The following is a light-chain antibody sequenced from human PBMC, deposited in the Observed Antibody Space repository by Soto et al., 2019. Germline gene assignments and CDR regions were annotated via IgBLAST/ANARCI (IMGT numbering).Light chain of an antibody. J-gene: IGLJ1*01. Sequence: QSVLTQPPSVSGAPGQRVTISCTGSSSNIGAGYDVHWYQQLPGTAPKLLIYGNSNRPSGVPDRISGSKSGTSASLATTGLQAEDEADYYRQSYDSSLSGSGVFGTGTKVTVL. CDR1: SSNIGAGYD. CDR2: GNS. CDR3: QSYDSSLSGSGV. V-gene: IGLV1-40*01.